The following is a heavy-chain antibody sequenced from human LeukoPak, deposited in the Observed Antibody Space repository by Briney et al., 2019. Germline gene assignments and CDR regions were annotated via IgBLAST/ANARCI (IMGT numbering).Heavy chain of an antibody. D-gene: IGHD4-17*01. CDR3: ARARLTVTTSGSGPDWFDP. Sequence: SETLSLTYTVSGGSISSYYWSWIRQPPGKGLEWIGYIYYSGSTNYNPSLKSRVTISVDTSKNQFSLKLSSVTAADTAVYYCARARLTVTTSGSGPDWFDPWGQGTLVTVSS. CDR1: GGSISSYY. CDR2: IYYSGST. J-gene: IGHJ5*02. V-gene: IGHV4-59*01.